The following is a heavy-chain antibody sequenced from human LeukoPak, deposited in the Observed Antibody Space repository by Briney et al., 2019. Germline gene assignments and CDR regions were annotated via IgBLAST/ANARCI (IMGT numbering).Heavy chain of an antibody. J-gene: IGHJ4*02. Sequence: PGGSLRLSCAASGFTFSSYAMHWVRQAPGKGLEWVAVISYDGSNKYYADSVKGRFTISRDNSKNTLYLQMNSLRAGDTAVYYCARGGNYDILIAHMGNWGQGTLVTVSS. V-gene: IGHV3-30*04. CDR1: GFTFSSYA. CDR2: ISYDGSNK. D-gene: IGHD3-9*01. CDR3: ARGGNYDILIAHMGN.